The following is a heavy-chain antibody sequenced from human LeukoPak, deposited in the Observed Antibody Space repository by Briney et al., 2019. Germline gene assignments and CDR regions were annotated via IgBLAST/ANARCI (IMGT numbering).Heavy chain of an antibody. CDR3: ARHLTTPDYYYYGMDV. D-gene: IGHD4-17*01. V-gene: IGHV5-51*01. CDR1: GYTFSTYP. CDR2: FNPANSET. J-gene: IGHJ6*02. Sequence: GESLKISCETSGYTFSTYPIAWVRQVPGRGLEWMGNFNPANSETTYSPSFQGQVTISADKSISTAYLQWSSLKASDTAMYYCARHLTTPDYYYYGMDVWGQGTTVTVSS.